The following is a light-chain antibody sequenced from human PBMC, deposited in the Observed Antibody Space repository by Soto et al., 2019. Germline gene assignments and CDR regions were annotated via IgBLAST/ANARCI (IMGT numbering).Light chain of an antibody. J-gene: IGKJ4*01. CDR3: QQYDKWPLT. CDR2: GAS. V-gene: IGKV3-15*01. CDR1: QSVSNK. Sequence: EIVMTQSPATLSVSPGERATLSCRASQSVSNKLAWYQQKVGQAPRLLIYGASTRAAGIPARFSGSGSGTDFTLTISSLQSEDFEVYYCQQYDKWPLTFGGGAKVEIK.